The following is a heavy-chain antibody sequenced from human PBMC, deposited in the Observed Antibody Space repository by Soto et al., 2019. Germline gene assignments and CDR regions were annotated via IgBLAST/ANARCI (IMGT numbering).Heavy chain of an antibody. CDR3: ARDRGGSYFRRDWFDP. Sequence: SETLSLSCTGSGGSISSYYWSWIRQPAGKGLEWIGRIYTSGSTNYNPSLKSRVTMSVDTSKNQFSLKLSSVTAADTAVYYCARDRGGSYFRRDWFDPWGQGTLVTVSS. J-gene: IGHJ5*02. CDR2: IYTSGST. D-gene: IGHD1-26*01. CDR1: GGSISSYY. V-gene: IGHV4-4*07.